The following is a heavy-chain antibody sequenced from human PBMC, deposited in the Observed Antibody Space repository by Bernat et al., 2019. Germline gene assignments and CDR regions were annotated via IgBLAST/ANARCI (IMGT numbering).Heavy chain of an antibody. J-gene: IGHJ4*02. CDR1: GFTFSTYA. CDR3: AKVNVGVATPRDVY. V-gene: IGHV3-23*01. D-gene: IGHD5-12*01. CDR2: ISGSGGST. Sequence: EVQLLESGGGLVQPGGSLRLSCAASGFTFSTYAMSWVRQAPGKGLEWVSAISGSGGSTYYADSVKGRFTISRDNSKNTLYLQMNSLRPEDTAVYYCAKVNVGVATPRDVYWGQGTLVSVSS.